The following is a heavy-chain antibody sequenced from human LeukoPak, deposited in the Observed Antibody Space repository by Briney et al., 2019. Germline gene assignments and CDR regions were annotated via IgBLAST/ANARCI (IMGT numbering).Heavy chain of an antibody. CDR1: GFTFSSHG. V-gene: IGHV3-7*01. CDR3: ARDPPRRYDF. CDR2: IKQDGSEK. Sequence: PGGSLRLSCAASGFTFSSHGMNWVRQAPGKGLEWVAAIKQDGSEKFYVDSVKGRFTISRDNAKNSLYLQMNSLRADDAGVYYCARDPPRRYDFWGQGTLVTVSS. J-gene: IGHJ4*02.